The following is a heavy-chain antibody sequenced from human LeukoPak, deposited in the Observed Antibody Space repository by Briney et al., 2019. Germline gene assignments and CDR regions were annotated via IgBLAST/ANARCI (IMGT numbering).Heavy chain of an antibody. Sequence: AGGSLGLSCAASGFTFSSYSMNCVRQAPGKVLEWVSSISSSSSYICYADSVKGRFTISRDNAKNSLYLQMNSLRAEDTAVYYCARDFRARTIWGQGTLVTVSS. D-gene: IGHD6-6*01. CDR3: ARDFRARTI. J-gene: IGHJ4*02. CDR2: ISSSSSYI. V-gene: IGHV3-21*01. CDR1: GFTFSSYS.